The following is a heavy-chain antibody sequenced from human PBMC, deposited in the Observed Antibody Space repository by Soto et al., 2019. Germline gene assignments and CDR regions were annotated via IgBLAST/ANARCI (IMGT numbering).Heavy chain of an antibody. CDR1: GDSINTGAYY. D-gene: IGHD2-21*02. CDR3: ARVVSALFDH. Sequence: QLQLQESGPGLVKPSETLSLTCFVSGDSINTGAYYWGWVRQPPGRGLEWIGSVYYTGTTYYTPSLQSRVTVSVDTSQNQFSLRLTSVTAADTAVYYCARVVSALFDHWGQGALVTVSS. CDR2: VYYTGTT. J-gene: IGHJ4*02. V-gene: IGHV4-39*01.